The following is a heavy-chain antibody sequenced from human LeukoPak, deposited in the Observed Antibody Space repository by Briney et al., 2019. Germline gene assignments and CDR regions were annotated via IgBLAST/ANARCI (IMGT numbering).Heavy chain of an antibody. Sequence: TGGSLRLSCAASGFTFSSYAMHWVRQAPGKGLEWVAVISYDGSNKYYADSVKGRFTISRDNSKNTLYLQMNSLRAEDTAVYYCAKQLVKYFDLWGRGTLVTVSS. J-gene: IGHJ2*01. D-gene: IGHD6-13*01. V-gene: IGHV3-30*04. CDR2: ISYDGSNK. CDR1: GFTFSSYA. CDR3: AKQLVKYFDL.